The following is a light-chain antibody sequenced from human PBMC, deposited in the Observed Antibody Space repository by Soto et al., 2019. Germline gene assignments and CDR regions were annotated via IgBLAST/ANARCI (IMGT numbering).Light chain of an antibody. V-gene: IGKV1-27*01. CDR3: QKYNRAPPEWP. J-gene: IGKJ1*01. Sequence: DIQMTQSPSSLSASVGDRVTITCRASQGISNYLAWYQQKPGKVPKLLIYAASTLQSGVPSRFSGSGSGTDFTLTISSLQPEDVATYYCQKYNRAPPEWPFGQGTKVEI. CDR2: AAS. CDR1: QGISNY.